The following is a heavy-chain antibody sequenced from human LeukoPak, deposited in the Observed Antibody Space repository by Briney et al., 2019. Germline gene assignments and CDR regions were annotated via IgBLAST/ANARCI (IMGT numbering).Heavy chain of an antibody. CDR1: GFTFSSYW. V-gene: IGHV3-74*01. Sequence: GGSLRLSCAASGFTFSSYWMHWVRQAPGKGLVWVSRINSDGSSTSYADSVKGRFTISRDNSKNTLYLQMNSLRAEDTAVYYCAKDRYCSSTSCYPAHWGQGTLVTVSS. CDR2: INSDGSST. CDR3: AKDRYCSSTSCYPAH. D-gene: IGHD2-2*01. J-gene: IGHJ4*02.